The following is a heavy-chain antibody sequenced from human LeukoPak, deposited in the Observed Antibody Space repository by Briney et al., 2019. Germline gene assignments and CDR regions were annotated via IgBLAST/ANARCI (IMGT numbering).Heavy chain of an antibody. CDR2: ISSSSSTI. D-gene: IGHD1-26*01. Sequence: GGSLSLSCAASGFTFSSYSMNWVRQAPGKGLEWVSYISSSSSTIYYADSVKGRFTISRDNAKNSLYLQMNSLRAEDTAVYYCARAAGVGADRALFDYWGQGTLVTVSS. CDR3: ARAAGVGADRALFDY. V-gene: IGHV3-48*01. CDR1: GFTFSSYS. J-gene: IGHJ4*02.